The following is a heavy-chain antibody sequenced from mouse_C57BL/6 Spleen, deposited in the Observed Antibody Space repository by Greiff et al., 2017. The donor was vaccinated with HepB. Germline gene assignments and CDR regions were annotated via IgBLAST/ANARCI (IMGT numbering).Heavy chain of an antibody. CDR1: GYTFTSYW. D-gene: IGHD2-5*01. J-gene: IGHJ4*01. CDR2: IHPNSGST. CDR3: ARGSKGYYYAMGY. V-gene: IGHV1-64*01. Sequence: VQLQQPGAELVKPGASVKLSCKASGYTFTSYWMHWVKQRPGQGLEWIGMIHPNSGSTNYNEKFKSKATLTVDKSSSTAYMQLSSLTSEDSAVYYCARGSKGYYYAMGYWGQGTSVTVSS.